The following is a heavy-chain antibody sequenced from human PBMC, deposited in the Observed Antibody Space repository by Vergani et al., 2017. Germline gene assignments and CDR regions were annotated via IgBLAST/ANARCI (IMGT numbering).Heavy chain of an antibody. J-gene: IGHJ4*02. Sequence: QVQLVQSGAEVKKPGASVKVSCKASGYTFTSYGISWVRQAPGQGLEWMGWISAYNGNTNYAQKLQGRVTMTTDTSTSTAYMELRSLRSDDPAVYYCARARTLRYFDWKYYFDYWGQGTLVTVSS. CDR3: ARARTLRYFDWKYYFDY. V-gene: IGHV1-18*01. CDR1: GYTFTSYG. CDR2: ISAYNGNT. D-gene: IGHD3-9*01.